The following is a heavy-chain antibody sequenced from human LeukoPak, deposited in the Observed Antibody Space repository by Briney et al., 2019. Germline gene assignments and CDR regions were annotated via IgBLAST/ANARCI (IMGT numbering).Heavy chain of an antibody. CDR2: IYYSGST. D-gene: IGHD3-3*01. CDR1: GGPISSSSYY. Sequence: SETLSLTCTVSGGPISSSSYYWGWIRQPPGKGLEWIGSIYYSGSTYYNPSLKSRVTISVDTSKNQFSLKLSSVTAADTAVYYCARQGGHIRFLEWFPFDYWGQGTLVTVSS. CDR3: ARQGGHIRFLEWFPFDY. J-gene: IGHJ4*02. V-gene: IGHV4-39*01.